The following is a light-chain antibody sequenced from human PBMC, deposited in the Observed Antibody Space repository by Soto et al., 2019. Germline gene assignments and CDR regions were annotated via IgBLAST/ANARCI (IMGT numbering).Light chain of an antibody. J-gene: IGKJ1*01. CDR1: QSFLNSY. CDR2: GTS. Sequence: IELTQSSGSLSLSPGERATLSCRTIQSFLNSYLAWYMQKPGQAPRLVIYGTSHRATGIPDRFSGSGSGTEFTLSISRLEPEAFAVYYCQHYGFTTWTFGQGTKVDIK. CDR3: QHYGFTTWT. V-gene: IGKV3-20*01.